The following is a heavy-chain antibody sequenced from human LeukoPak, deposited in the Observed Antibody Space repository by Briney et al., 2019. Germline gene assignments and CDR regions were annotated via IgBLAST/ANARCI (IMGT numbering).Heavy chain of an antibody. V-gene: IGHV1-69*06. CDR1: GGTFSSYA. J-gene: IGHJ4*02. Sequence: ASVKVSCKASGGTFSSYAISWVRQAPGQGLEWMGGIIPIFGTANYAQKFQGRVTITADKSTSTAYMELSSLRSEDTAVYYCASYCSGSYYRRPFDYWGQGTLVTVSS. D-gene: IGHD3-10*01. CDR3: ASYCSGSYYRRPFDY. CDR2: IIPIFGTA.